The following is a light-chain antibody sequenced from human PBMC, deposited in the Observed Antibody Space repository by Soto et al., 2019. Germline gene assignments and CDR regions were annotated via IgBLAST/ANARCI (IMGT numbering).Light chain of an antibody. J-gene: IGLJ1*01. CDR3: CSYAGSYTPDV. V-gene: IGLV2-11*01. CDR2: DVS. Sequence: QSVLTQPRSVSGSPGQSVTISCTGTSSDVGGYNYVSWYQQHPGKAPKLMIYDVSKRPSGVPDRFSDSKSGNTASLTISGLQAEDEADYYCCSYAGSYTPDVFGTGTKVTVL. CDR1: SSDVGGYNY.